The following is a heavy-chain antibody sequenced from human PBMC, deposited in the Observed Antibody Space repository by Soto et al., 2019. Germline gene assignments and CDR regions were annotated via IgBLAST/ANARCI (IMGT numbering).Heavy chain of an antibody. V-gene: IGHV3-30-3*01. J-gene: IGHJ6*02. CDR1: GFTFSSYA. Sequence: GGSLRLSCAASGFTFSSYAMHWVRQAPGKGLEWVAVISYDGSNKYYADSVKGRFTISRDNSKNTLYLQMNSLRAEDTAVYYCARGASRSYGYYYYGMDVWGQGTTVTVSS. CDR2: ISYDGSNK. CDR3: ARGASRSYGYYYYGMDV. D-gene: IGHD5-18*01.